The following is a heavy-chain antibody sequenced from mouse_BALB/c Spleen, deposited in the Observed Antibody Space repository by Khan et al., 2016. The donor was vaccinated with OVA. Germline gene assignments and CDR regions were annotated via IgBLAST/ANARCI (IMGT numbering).Heavy chain of an antibody. V-gene: IGHV9-3-1*01. CDR1: GYTFKDYV. J-gene: IGHJ2*01. Sequence: QIQLVQSGPELKKPGETVKITCKASGYTFKDYVMNWVKQSPGEGLKWMGWMNTYTGEPTYAADFKGRFAFSLETSASTADLHISSLKNEDTATYVCVSFHGGYWGQGTTLTVSS. CDR3: VSFHGGY. CDR2: MNTYTGEP.